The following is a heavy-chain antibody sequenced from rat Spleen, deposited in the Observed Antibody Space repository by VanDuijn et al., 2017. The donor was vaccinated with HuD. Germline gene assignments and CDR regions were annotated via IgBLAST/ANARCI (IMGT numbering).Heavy chain of an antibody. CDR3: TSPFRWFAY. Sequence: QVQLKETGPGLVQLTQTLSITCTVSGFSLTTYNVHWVRQPPGKGLEWMGAIWSGGSTDYNSALKSRLSISRDTSKSQVFLKMNSLQTEDTAIYFCTSPFRWFAYWGQGTLVTVSS. CDR2: IWSGGST. J-gene: IGHJ3*01. V-gene: IGHV2-1*01. CDR1: GFSLTTYN.